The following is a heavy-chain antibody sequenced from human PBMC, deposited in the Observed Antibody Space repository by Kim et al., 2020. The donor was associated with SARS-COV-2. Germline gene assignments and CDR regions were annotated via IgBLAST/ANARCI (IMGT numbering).Heavy chain of an antibody. J-gene: IGHJ4*02. CDR3: VREVHNSGAYDYLDS. V-gene: IGHV3-64*01. D-gene: IGHD7-27*01. CDR2: INRNGVRT. Sequence: GGSLRLSCAASGFSLSDFAMHWVRQAPGKGLEYVSAINRNGVRTYYAISVKDRFTISRDVSKNTLYLQMGSLRGDDTAFYFCVREVHNSGAYDYLDSWGQGNLVSVSS. CDR1: GFSLSDFA.